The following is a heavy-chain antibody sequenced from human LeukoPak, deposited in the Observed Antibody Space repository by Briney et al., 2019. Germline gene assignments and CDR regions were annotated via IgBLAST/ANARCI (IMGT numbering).Heavy chain of an antibody. Sequence: SETLSLTCAVYGGSFSDYYWTWIRQPPGKGLEWIGEINHSGSTNYNPSLKSRVTISVDTSENQFSLKLRSVTAADTAVYYCARGVLAHSNYIHNWFDPWGQGTLVTVSS. CDR3: ARGVLAHSNYIHNWFDP. J-gene: IGHJ5*02. CDR1: GGSFSDYY. CDR2: INHSGST. V-gene: IGHV4-34*01. D-gene: IGHD4-11*01.